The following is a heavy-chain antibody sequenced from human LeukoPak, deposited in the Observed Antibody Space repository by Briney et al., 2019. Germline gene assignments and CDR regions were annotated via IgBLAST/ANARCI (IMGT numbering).Heavy chain of an antibody. V-gene: IGHV3-33*08. CDR3: AREWEGAVAEDY. J-gene: IGHJ4*02. Sequence: SGGSLRLSCAASGFTFSSYAMHWVRQAPGKGLEWVAVIWYDGSNKYYADSVKGRFTISRDNSKNTLYLQMNSLRAEDTAVYYCAREWEGAVAEDYWGQGTLVTVSS. D-gene: IGHD6-19*01. CDR1: GFTFSSYA. CDR2: IWYDGSNK.